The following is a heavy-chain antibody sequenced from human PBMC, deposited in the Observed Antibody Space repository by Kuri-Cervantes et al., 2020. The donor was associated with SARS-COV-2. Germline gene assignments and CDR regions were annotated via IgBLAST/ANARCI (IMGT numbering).Heavy chain of an antibody. CDR3: ARQVVKGKFDY. CDR1: GGTFSSYA. Sequence: SVKVSCKASGGTFSSYAISWVRQAPGQGLEWMGGIIPIFGTANYAQKCQGRVTITADESTSTAYMELSSLRSENTAVYYCARQVVKGKFDYWGQGTLVTVSS. V-gene: IGHV1-69*13. J-gene: IGHJ4*02. CDR2: IIPIFGTA. D-gene: IGHD3-22*01.